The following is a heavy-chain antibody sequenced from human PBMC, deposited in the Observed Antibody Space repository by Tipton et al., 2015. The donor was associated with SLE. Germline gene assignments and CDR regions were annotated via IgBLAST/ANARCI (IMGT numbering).Heavy chain of an antibody. D-gene: IGHD6-19*01. V-gene: IGHV3-43*01. CDR3: ASDIAVSGSHDY. Sequence: GSLRLSCAASGFNFEDYTMHWVRLVPGKGLQWVSLITWDGGKTLYADSVRGRFTVSRDNAKNSLYLQMNSLRAEDAAVYYCASDIAVSGSHDYWGQGTLVTVSS. J-gene: IGHJ4*02. CDR2: ITWDGGKT. CDR1: GFNFEDYT.